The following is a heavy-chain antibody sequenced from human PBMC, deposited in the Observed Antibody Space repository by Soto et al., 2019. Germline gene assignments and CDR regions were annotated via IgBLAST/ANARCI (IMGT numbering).Heavy chain of an antibody. Sequence: SGPTLVNPTQTLTLTCTFSGFSLSTSGVGVGWIRQPPGKALEWLALIYWDDDKRYSPSLKGRLTITKDTSKNQVVLTMTNMDPVDTATYYCASSAAGRDYMDVWGKGTTVTVSS. V-gene: IGHV2-5*02. CDR3: ASSAAGRDYMDV. CDR1: GFSLSTSGVG. CDR2: IYWDDDK. J-gene: IGHJ6*03. D-gene: IGHD1-1*01.